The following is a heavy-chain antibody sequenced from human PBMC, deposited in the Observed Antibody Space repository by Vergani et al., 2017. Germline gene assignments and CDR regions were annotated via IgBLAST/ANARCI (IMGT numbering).Heavy chain of an antibody. CDR3: ARVRRDDSSGYYYYGMDV. CDR2: IYDSGST. V-gene: IGHV4-30-4*01. J-gene: IGHJ6*02. Sequence: QVQLQESGPGLVKPSQTLSLTCTVSGGSISSGDYYWSWIRQPPGKGLEWFGYIYDSGSTYYNPSLKSRVTISVDTSKNQFSLKLSSVTAADTAVYYCARVRRDDSSGYYYYGMDVWGQGTTVTVSS. D-gene: IGHD3-22*01. CDR1: GGSISSGDYY.